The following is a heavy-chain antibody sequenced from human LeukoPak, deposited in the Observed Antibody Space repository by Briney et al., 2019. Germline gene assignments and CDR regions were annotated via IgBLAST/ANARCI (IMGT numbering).Heavy chain of an antibody. V-gene: IGHV3-23*01. D-gene: IGHD3-10*01. CDR3: ARKSASGNYPLDY. CDR1: GFTFSSYA. J-gene: IGHJ4*02. CDR2: MSADSATT. Sequence: GGSLRLSCAASGFTFSSYAMSWVRQAPGKGLEWVSVMSADSATTFYADSVKGRFTISRDNAKNTVFLQMSSLRAEDTALYYCARKSASGNYPLDYWGQGTLVTVSS.